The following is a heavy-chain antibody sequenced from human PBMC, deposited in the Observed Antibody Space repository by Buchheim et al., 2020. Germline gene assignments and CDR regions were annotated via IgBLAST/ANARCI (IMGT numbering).Heavy chain of an antibody. Sequence: QVQLQQWGAGLLKPSETLSLTCAVYGGSFSGYYWSWIRQPPGKGLEWIGELNHSGSTNYNPSLKSRVTISVDTSKNQFPLKLSSVTAADTAVYYCARSITIFGVVSRELDYWGQGTL. J-gene: IGHJ4*02. CDR1: GGSFSGYY. V-gene: IGHV4-34*01. CDR3: ARSITIFGVVSRELDY. CDR2: LNHSGST. D-gene: IGHD3-3*01.